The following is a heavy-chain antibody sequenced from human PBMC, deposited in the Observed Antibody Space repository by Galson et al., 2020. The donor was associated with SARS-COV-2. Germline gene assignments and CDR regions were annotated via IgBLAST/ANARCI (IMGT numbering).Heavy chain of an antibody. Sequence: SETLSLTCAVSGYSVSTTNYWGWVRLAPGKGLEWIGSIYPNGRTYYNPSLESRVTISVDTSRNQFSLTLASVTAADTAFYYCARQGVNMIVLVTVPGWFFDLWGRRTLVTVSS. J-gene: IGHJ2*01. D-gene: IGHD2-21*02. V-gene: IGHV4-38-2*01. CDR2: IYPNGRT. CDR1: GYSVSTTNY. CDR3: ARQGVNMIVLVTVPGWFFDL.